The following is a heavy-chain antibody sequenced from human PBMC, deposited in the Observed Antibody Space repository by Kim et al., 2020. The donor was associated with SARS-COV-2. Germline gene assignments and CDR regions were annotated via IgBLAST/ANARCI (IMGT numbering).Heavy chain of an antibody. V-gene: IGHV3-15*01. CDR3: TTVGPFESMDV. Sequence: TDYAAPVKGRFTISRDDSKNTLYLQMNSLKTEDTAVYYCTTVGPFESMDVWGQGTTVTVSS. CDR2: T. J-gene: IGHJ6*02.